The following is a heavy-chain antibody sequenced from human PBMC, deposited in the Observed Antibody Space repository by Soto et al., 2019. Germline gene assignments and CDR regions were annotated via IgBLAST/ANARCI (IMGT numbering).Heavy chain of an antibody. CDR2: IYHTGNA. V-gene: IGHV4-39*01. Sequence: SETLSLTCTVSGGSISSSSFHWGWIRQPPGKGLEWIGSIYHTGNAYYNPSLKSRVTISVDTSKNQFSLKLTSVTAADAALYYCARDFFDSSDYTTNWFDPWGQGTLVTVSS. CDR3: ARDFFDSSDYTTNWFDP. J-gene: IGHJ5*02. D-gene: IGHD3-22*01. CDR1: GGSISSSSFH.